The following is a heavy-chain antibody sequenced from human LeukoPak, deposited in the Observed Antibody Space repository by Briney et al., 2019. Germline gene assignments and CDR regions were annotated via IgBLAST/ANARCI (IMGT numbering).Heavy chain of an antibody. CDR2: INHSGST. D-gene: IGHD3-9*01. J-gene: IGHJ1*01. Sequence: PSETLSLTCAVYGGSFSGYYWSWIRQPPGKGLEWIGEINHSGSTNYNPSLKSRVTISVDTSKNQFSLKLSSVTAADTAVYYCARLAILTSYYDYFHHWGQGTLVTVSS. V-gene: IGHV4-34*01. CDR1: GGSFSGYY. CDR3: ARLAILTSYYDYFHH.